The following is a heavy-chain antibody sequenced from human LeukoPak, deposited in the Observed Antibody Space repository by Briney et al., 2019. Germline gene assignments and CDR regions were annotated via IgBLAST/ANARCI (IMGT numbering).Heavy chain of an antibody. CDR1: GFTFSGSA. J-gene: IGHJ4*02. CDR3: AKVGPCSTSCYGLEWELLFPPGFDY. V-gene: IGHV3-73*01. Sequence: GGSLRLSCAASGFTFSGSALHWVRQASGKGLEWVGRIRSTANGYATAYAASVKGRFTISRDDSKNTAYLQMDSLKTEDTAVYYCAKVGPCSTSCYGLEWELLFPPGFDYWGQGTLVTVSS. CDR2: IRSTANGYAT. D-gene: IGHD2-2*01.